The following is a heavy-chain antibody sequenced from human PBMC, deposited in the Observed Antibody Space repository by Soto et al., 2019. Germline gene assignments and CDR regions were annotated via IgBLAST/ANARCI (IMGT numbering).Heavy chain of an antibody. CDR2: ISSSSSTI. CDR1: GLTFSSYS. CDR3: PTSEFLVVPATGPYYYYGMDV. V-gene: IGHV3-48*01. Sequence: GGAPRLSCAASGLTFSSYSMNWVRQAPGKGLEWVSYISSSSSTIYYADSVKGRFTISRDNSKSTLFLQMNSLRAEDTAVYYCPTSEFLVVPATGPYYYYGMDVWGQGT. J-gene: IGHJ6*02. D-gene: IGHD2-2*01.